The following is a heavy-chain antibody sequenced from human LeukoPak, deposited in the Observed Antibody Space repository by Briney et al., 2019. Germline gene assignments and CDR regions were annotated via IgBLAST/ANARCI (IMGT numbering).Heavy chain of an antibody. D-gene: IGHD3-10*01. Sequence: GGSLRLSCAASGFNFSSYAMSWVRQAPGKGLDWVSAISGSGGSTYYAASVKGRFTISRDNSKNTLYLQMNSLRAEDTAVYYCAKYQHGSGSDDGIDYWGQGTLVTVSS. CDR2: ISGSGGST. V-gene: IGHV3-23*01. CDR1: GFNFSSYA. J-gene: IGHJ4*02. CDR3: AKYQHGSGSDDGIDY.